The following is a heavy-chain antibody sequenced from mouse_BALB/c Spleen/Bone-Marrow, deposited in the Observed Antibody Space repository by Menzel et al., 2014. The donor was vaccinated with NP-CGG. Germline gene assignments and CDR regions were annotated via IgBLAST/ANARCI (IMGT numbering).Heavy chain of an antibody. CDR1: GFTFTSYW. J-gene: IGHJ4*01. V-gene: IGHV1S81*02. Sequence: QVQLKESGDELVKPGASVKLSCMASGFTFTSYWIHWVKQRPGQGPEWIGEINPSNGRTNYNEKFKSKATLTEDKSSSTAYMQLSSLTSEDPAVYYCARDGNYRYAMDYWGQGTSVTVSS. CDR3: ARDGNYRYAMDY. D-gene: IGHD2-1*01. CDR2: INPSNGRT.